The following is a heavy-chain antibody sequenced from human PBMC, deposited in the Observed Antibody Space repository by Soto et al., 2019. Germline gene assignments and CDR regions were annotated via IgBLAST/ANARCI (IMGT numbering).Heavy chain of an antibody. CDR1: GYIFTDYG. CDR3: ASRDSLDF. CDR2: IGTHNGDT. V-gene: IGHV1-18*01. Sequence: QVQLVQSGAEVKKPGASVQVSCKASGYIFTDYGFSWVRQAPGQGLEWMGWIGTHNGDTKYAQKFQGRVNMTTDTSTRKAYMELRSLRYDDTAVYYCASRDSLDFWGQGTLVTVSS. J-gene: IGHJ4*02. D-gene: IGHD2-21*01.